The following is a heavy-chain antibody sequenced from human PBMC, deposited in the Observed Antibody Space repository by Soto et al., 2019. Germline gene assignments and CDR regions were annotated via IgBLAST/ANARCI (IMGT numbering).Heavy chain of an antibody. V-gene: IGHV1-69*13. CDR1: GGTFSSYA. CDR3: ARDVEMATIRWFDP. Sequence: ASVKVSCKASGGTFSSYAISWVRQAPGQGLEWMGGIIPIFGTANYAQKFQGRVTITADESTSTDYMELSSLRSEDTAVYYCARDVEMATIRWFDPWGQGTLVTVSS. CDR2: IIPIFGTA. D-gene: IGHD5-12*01. J-gene: IGHJ5*01.